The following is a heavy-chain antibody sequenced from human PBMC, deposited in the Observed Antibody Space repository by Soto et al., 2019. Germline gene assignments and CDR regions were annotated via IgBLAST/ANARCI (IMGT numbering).Heavy chain of an antibody. CDR1: GGTFSSYT. Sequence: QVQLVESGAAVKKPGCSVQVSCTASGGTFSSYTISWVRQAPGQGLEWMGRIIPILGIANYAQKVQGRVTITADKSTSTDYMELSSLRSEDTAVYYCARDTPHPHCGQGTLVTVSS. D-gene: IGHD2-15*01. J-gene: IGHJ4*02. CDR3: ARDTPHPH. V-gene: IGHV1-69*08. CDR2: IIPILGIA.